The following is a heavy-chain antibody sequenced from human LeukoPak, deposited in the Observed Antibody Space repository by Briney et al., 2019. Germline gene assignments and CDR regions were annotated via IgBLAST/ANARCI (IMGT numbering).Heavy chain of an antibody. CDR2: IYPGDSDT. Sequence: GESLQISSQGSGYSFTSYWIGWVRQMPGKGLEWMGIIYPGDSDTRYSPSFQGQVTISADKSISTAYLQWSSLKASDTAMYYCARLPVATIPNWFDPWGQGTLVTVSS. CDR1: GYSFTSYW. CDR3: ARLPVATIPNWFDP. V-gene: IGHV5-51*01. D-gene: IGHD5-12*01. J-gene: IGHJ5*02.